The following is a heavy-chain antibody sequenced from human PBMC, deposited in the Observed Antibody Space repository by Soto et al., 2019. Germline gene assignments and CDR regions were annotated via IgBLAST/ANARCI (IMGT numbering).Heavy chain of an antibody. CDR2: IYWDDDK. Sequence: QITLKESGPTLVKPTQTLTLTCTFSGFSLSTSGVGVGWIRQPPGKALEWLALIYWDDDKRYSPSLKSRLTITKDTSKNQVVLTLTNMDPVDTATYYCAHRRSSGWFEASVWFDPWGQGTLVTVSS. V-gene: IGHV2-5*02. CDR3: AHRRSSGWFEASVWFDP. J-gene: IGHJ5*02. CDR1: GFSLSTSGVG. D-gene: IGHD6-19*01.